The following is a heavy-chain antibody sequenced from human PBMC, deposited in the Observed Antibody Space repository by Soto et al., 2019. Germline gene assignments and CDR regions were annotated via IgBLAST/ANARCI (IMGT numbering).Heavy chain of an antibody. CDR1: GFSFRSYA. D-gene: IGHD6-6*01. CDR2: ISYDGSNL. J-gene: IGHJ4*02. V-gene: IGHV3-30-3*01. Sequence: QVQLVESGGGVVQPGRSLRLSCVASGFSFRSYAMHWVRQPPGKGLEWLAVISYDGSNLHYADSVKGRFTISRDNSKNTPYLQINSLNTEDTAVFYSASYAYNRSNHFDYWGQGTLVTVSS. CDR3: ASYAYNRSNHFDY.